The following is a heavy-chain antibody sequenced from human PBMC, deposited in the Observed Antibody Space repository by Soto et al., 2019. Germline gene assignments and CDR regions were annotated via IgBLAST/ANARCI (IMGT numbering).Heavy chain of an antibody. D-gene: IGHD3-9*01. V-gene: IGHV4-34*01. CDR1: GDFLSGYA. CDR3: ARKLEASIRHVEWFCYKWFDP. Sequence: QVLPHQWGSGLLRPSETLSLTCDVHGDFLSGYAWSWIRQPPGKGLEWSGEITFRGVTNYHPSLKSRLSTSVAMSKNRTSLNVSSVTAAVTAFCFCARKLEASIRHVEWFCYKWFDPWGPGTLVTVSS. CDR2: ITFRGVT. J-gene: IGHJ5*02.